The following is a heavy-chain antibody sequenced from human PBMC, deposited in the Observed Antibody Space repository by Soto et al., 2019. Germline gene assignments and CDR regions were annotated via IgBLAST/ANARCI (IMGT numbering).Heavy chain of an antibody. J-gene: IGHJ6*02. CDR3: ARDQGGQSITMIVVAYYYYGMDV. Sequence: QVQLVESGGGVVQPGRSLRLSCAASGFTFSSYGMHWVRQAPGKGLEWVAVISYDGSNKYYADSVKGRFTISRDNSKNTLYLQMNSLRAEDTAVYYCARDQGGQSITMIVVAYYYYGMDVWGQGTTVTVSS. V-gene: IGHV3-30*03. CDR2: ISYDGSNK. CDR1: GFTFSSYG. D-gene: IGHD3-22*01.